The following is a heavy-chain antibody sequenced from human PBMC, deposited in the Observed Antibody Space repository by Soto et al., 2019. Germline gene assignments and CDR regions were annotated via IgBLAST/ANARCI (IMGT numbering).Heavy chain of an antibody. Sequence: SQALSLSCAISGDSVSSNTADWNWLRQSPSRGLEWLGRTYFRSKWYSDYAVSVKSRMTINPDTSRNQFSLHLDSVTPEDTAVYYCARGRVHIGAPPENWLDPGGQGTLVTVSS. CDR2: TYFRSKWYS. CDR1: GDSVSSNTAD. D-gene: IGHD2-21*01. CDR3: ARGRVHIGAPPENWLDP. J-gene: IGHJ5*02. V-gene: IGHV6-1*01.